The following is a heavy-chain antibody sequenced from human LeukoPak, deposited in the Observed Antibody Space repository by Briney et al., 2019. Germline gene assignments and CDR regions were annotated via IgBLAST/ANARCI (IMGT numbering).Heavy chain of an antibody. CDR1: GFTFSSYA. D-gene: IGHD6-13*01. Sequence: GGSLRLSCAASGFTFSSYAMSWVRQAPGKGLEWVSAISGSGGSTYYADSVKGRFTISRDSSKNTLYLQVNSLRAEDTAVYYCAKDLPRGIAAAGIPFDYWGQGTLVTVSS. J-gene: IGHJ4*02. CDR3: AKDLPRGIAAAGIPFDY. CDR2: ISGSGGST. V-gene: IGHV3-23*01.